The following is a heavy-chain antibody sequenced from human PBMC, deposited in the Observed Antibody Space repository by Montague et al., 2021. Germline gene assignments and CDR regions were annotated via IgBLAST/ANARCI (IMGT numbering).Heavy chain of an antibody. Sequence: SETLSLTCGLSGESLSGYYWAWIRQTPGKGLEWIGNINHSGSAKYNPSLKNRVSISVGTSNNQFFLDLTSATAADTAMYFCARGLFGTVNGQYSGGWYYFDKWGQGTMVTVSS. CDR3: ARGLFGTVNGQYSGGWYYFDK. CDR1: GESLSGYY. CDR2: INHSGSA. V-gene: IGHV4-34*01. D-gene: IGHD6-19*01. J-gene: IGHJ4*02.